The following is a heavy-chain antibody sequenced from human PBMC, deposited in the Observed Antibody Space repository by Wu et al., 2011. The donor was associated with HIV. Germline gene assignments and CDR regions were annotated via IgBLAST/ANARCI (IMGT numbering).Heavy chain of an antibody. CDR1: GGTFRSYA. D-gene: IGHD3-22*01. V-gene: IGHV1-46*01. CDR3: TRGGAVTYYYDSSGSSDWCFDL. Sequence: QVRLVQSGAEVKKPGSSVKVSCKASGGTFRSYAFNWVRQAPGQGLEWMGIINPSGGSTNYAQRFQGRVTMTRDTSTSTVYMELSSLRSEDTAVYYCTRGGAVTYYYDSSGSSDWCFDLWGRGTLVTVSS. J-gene: IGHJ2*01. CDR2: INPSGGST.